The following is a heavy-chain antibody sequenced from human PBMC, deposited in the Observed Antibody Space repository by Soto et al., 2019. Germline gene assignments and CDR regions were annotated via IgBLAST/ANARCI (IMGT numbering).Heavy chain of an antibody. Sequence: EVQLVESGGGLGQPGGSLRLSCAASGIPVSSNYMTWVRLAPGKGLEWVSVLHSGGDTYYANSVKGRFTISRHVSTNTPFLQMNSLTAEDTAVYYCARDGPYYYASRMDAWGQGTTVTVSS. CDR3: ARDGPYYYASRMDA. V-gene: IGHV3-53*04. CDR2: LHSGGDT. D-gene: IGHD3-10*01. CDR1: GIPVSSNY. J-gene: IGHJ6*02.